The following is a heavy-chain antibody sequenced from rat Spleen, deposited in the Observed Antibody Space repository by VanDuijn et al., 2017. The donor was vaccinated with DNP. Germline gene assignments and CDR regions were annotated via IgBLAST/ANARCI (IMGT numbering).Heavy chain of an antibody. Sequence: EVQLQESGPGLVKPSQSLSLTCSVTGYSITSNYWGWLRKFPGNKMEWIGHISYSGSTSYNPSLKSRISITRDTSKNQFFLQLNSVTTEDTATYYCARSDYYYDGSYHYWGQGVMVTVSS. CDR2: ISYSGST. V-gene: IGHV3-1*01. D-gene: IGHD1-12*02. CDR3: ARSDYYYDGSYHY. J-gene: IGHJ2*01. CDR1: GYSITSNY.